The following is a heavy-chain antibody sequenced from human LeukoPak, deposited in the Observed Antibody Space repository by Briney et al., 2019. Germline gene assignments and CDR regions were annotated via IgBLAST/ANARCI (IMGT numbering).Heavy chain of an antibody. CDR1: GFTLRNYW. Sequence: GGSLRLSCTASGFTLRNYWMHWVRQVPGRRLVWVSRISGDGGVTNYADSVHGRFTISRDNAKNILYLQINSLRSEDTAVYYCARYSSSSGGASYYLDYWGHGTLVTVSS. CDR2: ISGDGGVT. D-gene: IGHD6-6*01. CDR3: ARYSSSSGGASYYLDY. V-gene: IGHV3-74*01. J-gene: IGHJ4*01.